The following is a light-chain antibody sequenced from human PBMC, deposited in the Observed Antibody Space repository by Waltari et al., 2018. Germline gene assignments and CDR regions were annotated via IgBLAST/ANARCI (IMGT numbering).Light chain of an antibody. CDR1: ESVSSF. Sequence: EIVLTQSPATLSLSPGERATLSCRATESVSSFLAWYQQKPGQAPRLLLYDASNRATGIPARFSGSGSGTDFTLTSRSLEPEDFSVYYCQQRSNWPPRFTFGPGTKVDIK. V-gene: IGKV3-11*01. CDR3: QQRSNWPPRFT. CDR2: DAS. J-gene: IGKJ3*01.